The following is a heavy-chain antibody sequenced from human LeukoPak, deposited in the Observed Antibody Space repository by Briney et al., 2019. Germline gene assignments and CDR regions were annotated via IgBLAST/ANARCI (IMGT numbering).Heavy chain of an antibody. V-gene: IGHV4-39*02. CDR3: AREVHDYVWGSQHDALDI. D-gene: IGHD3-16*01. CDR2: IYYSGST. Sequence: SETLSLTCTVSGGSISSSSYYWGWIRQPPGKGLEWIGSIYYSGSTYYNPSLKSRVTISVDTSKNQFSLKLSSVTAADTAVYYCAREVHDYVWGSQHDALDIWGQGTMVTVSS. J-gene: IGHJ3*02. CDR1: GGSISSSSYY.